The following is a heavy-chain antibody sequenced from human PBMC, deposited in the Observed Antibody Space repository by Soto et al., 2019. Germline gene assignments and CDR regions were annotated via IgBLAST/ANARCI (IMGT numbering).Heavy chain of an antibody. CDR2: ISYDGSNK. CDR3: ARDSVLEYGNWFDP. J-gene: IGHJ5*02. V-gene: IGHV3-30*03. CDR1: GFTFSSYG. Sequence: QVQLVESGGGVVQPGRSLRLSCAASGFTFSSYGMHWVRQAPGKGLEWVAVISYDGSNKYYADSLKGRFTISRDNSRNPRFRQMNSLRAEDTAVYYCARDSVLEYGNWFDPWGQGTLVTVSS. D-gene: IGHD1-1*01.